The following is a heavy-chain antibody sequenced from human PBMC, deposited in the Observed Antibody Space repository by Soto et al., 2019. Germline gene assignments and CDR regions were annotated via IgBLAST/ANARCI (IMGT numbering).Heavy chain of an antibody. CDR3: ARGGGQQQTDY. CDR1: GGTFSSYT. V-gene: IGHV1-69*02. D-gene: IGHD1-1*01. Sequence: QVQLVQSGAEVKKPGSSVKVTCKASGGTFSSYTISWVRQAPGQGLEWMGRIIPILGIANYAQKFQGRVTITADKSTSTAYMELSSLRSEDTAVDYCARGGGQQQTDYRGQGTLVTVSS. J-gene: IGHJ4*02. CDR2: IIPILGIA.